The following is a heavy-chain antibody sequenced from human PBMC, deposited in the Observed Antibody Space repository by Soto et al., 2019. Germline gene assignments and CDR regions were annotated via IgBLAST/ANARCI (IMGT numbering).Heavy chain of an antibody. CDR3: ARFVRHQLPTIDY. D-gene: IGHD1-26*01. J-gene: IGHJ4*02. CDR2: MNPSNGNT. CDR1: GYTFTNYY. V-gene: IGHV1-8*01. Sequence: ASVNVSCKSSGYTFTNYYINWVRQATGQGLEWMGWMNPSNGNTCYAQKFQGRVTMTRDTSISTAYMELSSLTSADTAVYYCARFVRHQLPTIDYWGQGALVTVSS.